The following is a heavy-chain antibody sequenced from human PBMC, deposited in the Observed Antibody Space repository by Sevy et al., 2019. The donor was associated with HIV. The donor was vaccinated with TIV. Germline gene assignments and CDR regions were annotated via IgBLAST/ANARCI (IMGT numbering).Heavy chain of an antibody. Sequence: GGSLRLSCAASGFTFSSYWMHWVRQAPGKGLVWVSRINSDGSSTSYADSVKGRFTISRDNAKNTLYLQMYSLRAEDTAVYYCARVWVAGDAFDIWGQGTMVTVSS. CDR1: GFTFSSYW. J-gene: IGHJ3*02. CDR2: INSDGSST. D-gene: IGHD6-19*01. V-gene: IGHV3-74*01. CDR3: ARVWVAGDAFDI.